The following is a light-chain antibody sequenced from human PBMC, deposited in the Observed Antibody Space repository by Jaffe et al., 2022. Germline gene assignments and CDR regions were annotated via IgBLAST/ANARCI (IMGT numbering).Light chain of an antibody. CDR2: KIS. CDR1: QSLVHSDGNTY. J-gene: IGKJ1*01. V-gene: IGKV2-30*02. Sequence: DVVMTQSPLSLPVTLGQPASISCRSSQSLVHSDGNTYLNWFQQRPGQSPRRLIYKISNRDSGVPDRFSGSGSGTAFTLNISRVEAEDVGAYYCLQGTQWPWTFGQGTKVEIK. CDR3: LQGTQWPWT.